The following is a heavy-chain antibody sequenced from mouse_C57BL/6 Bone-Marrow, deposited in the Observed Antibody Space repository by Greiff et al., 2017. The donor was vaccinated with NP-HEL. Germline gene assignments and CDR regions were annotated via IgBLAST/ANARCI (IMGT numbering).Heavy chain of an antibody. D-gene: IGHD2-3*01. Sequence: VLLVESGPELVKPGASVTISCKASGYAFSSSWMNWVKQRPGKGLEWIGRIYPGDGDTNYNGKFKGKATLTADKASSTAYMQLSSLTSEDSAVYFCARRWLLSYWGQGTLVTVSA. CDR3: ARRWLLSY. V-gene: IGHV1-82*01. CDR1: GYAFSSSW. J-gene: IGHJ3*01. CDR2: IYPGDGDT.